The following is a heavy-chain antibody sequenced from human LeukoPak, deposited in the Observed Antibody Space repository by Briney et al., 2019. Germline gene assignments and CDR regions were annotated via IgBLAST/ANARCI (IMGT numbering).Heavy chain of an antibody. D-gene: IGHD3-22*01. V-gene: IGHV4-59*01. Sequence: SETLSLTCTVSGGSISSYYWSWIRQPPGKGLEWIGYIYDSGSTNYNPSLKSRVTISGDTSKNQFSLKLSSVTAADTAVYYCARVSDRDSSGRSLDYWGQGTLVTVSS. CDR3: ARVSDRDSSGRSLDY. CDR2: IYDSGST. J-gene: IGHJ4*02. CDR1: GGSISSYY.